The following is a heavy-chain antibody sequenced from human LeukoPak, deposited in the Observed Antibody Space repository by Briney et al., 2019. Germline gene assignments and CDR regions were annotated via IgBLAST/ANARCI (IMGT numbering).Heavy chain of an antibody. CDR2: IYSGGST. V-gene: IGHV3-66*01. CDR1: GFTVSSNY. J-gene: IGHJ3*02. CDR3: ASKAFDI. Sequence: GGSLRLSCAASGFTVSSNYVSWVRQAPGKGLEWVSVIYSGGSTYYADSVKGRFTISRDNSKNTLYLQMNSLRAEDTAVYCCASKAFDIWGQGTMVTVSS.